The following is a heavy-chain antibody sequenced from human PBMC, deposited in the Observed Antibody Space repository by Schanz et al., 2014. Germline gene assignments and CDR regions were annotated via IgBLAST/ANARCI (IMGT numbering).Heavy chain of an antibody. CDR3: AREGEWGYDPPRH. D-gene: IGHD5-12*01. Sequence: QVQLVESGGTLVKPGGSLRLSCVVSGFTFSDYYMSWIRQAPGKGLEWVSYISSSSIYTNYADSVKGRFTISRDNAKNSLYLQINSLRAEDTAVYYCAREGEWGYDPPRHWGQGTLVTVSS. V-gene: IGHV3-11*06. CDR2: ISSSSIYT. CDR1: GFTFSDYY. J-gene: IGHJ4*02.